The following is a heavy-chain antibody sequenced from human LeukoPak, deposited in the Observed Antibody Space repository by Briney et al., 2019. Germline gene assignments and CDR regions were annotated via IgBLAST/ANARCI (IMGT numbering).Heavy chain of an antibody. CDR1: GFTFDDYA. J-gene: IGHJ3*02. D-gene: IGHD1-26*01. CDR2: ISWNSGSI. Sequence: GGSLRLSCAASGFTFDDYAMHWVRQAPGKGLEWVSGISWNSGSIGYADSVKGRFTISRDNAKNSLYLQMNSLRAEDTALYYCAKDMIQWELGAFDIWGQGTMVTVSS. CDR3: AKDMIQWELGAFDI. V-gene: IGHV3-9*01.